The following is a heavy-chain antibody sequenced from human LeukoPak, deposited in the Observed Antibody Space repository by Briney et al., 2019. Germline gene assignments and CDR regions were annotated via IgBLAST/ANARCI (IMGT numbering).Heavy chain of an antibody. Sequence: GGSLRLSCAASGFTFSSFAMNWVRQAPGKGLEWVSTMSGDATSTYYADSVKGRFTISRDNSKTTLFLQMDSLRAEDTAVYYCAKRTSGSSWYSSDSWGQGTLVTVSS. V-gene: IGHV3-23*01. CDR1: GFTFSSFA. CDR2: MSGDATST. D-gene: IGHD6-13*01. J-gene: IGHJ4*02. CDR3: AKRTSGSSWYSSDS.